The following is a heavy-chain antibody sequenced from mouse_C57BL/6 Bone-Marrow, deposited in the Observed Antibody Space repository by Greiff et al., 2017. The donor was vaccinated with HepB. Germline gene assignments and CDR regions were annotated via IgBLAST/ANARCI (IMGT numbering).Heavy chain of an antibody. CDR3: ARHYYGSSP. CDR2: ISNGGGST. J-gene: IGHJ4*01. V-gene: IGHV5-12*01. CDR1: GFTFSDYY. D-gene: IGHD1-1*01. Sequence: EVKLVESGGGLVQPGGSLKLSCAASGFTFSDYYMYWVRQTPEKRLEWVAYISNGGGSTYYPDTVKGRFTISRDNAKNTLYLQMSRLKSEDTAMYYCARHYYGSSPWGQGTSVTVSS.